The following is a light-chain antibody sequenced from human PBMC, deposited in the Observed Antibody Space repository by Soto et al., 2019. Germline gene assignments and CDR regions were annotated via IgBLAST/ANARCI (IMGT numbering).Light chain of an antibody. CDR3: QQRSNRPQIT. J-gene: IGKJ5*01. CDR1: QSVSDY. CDR2: DSS. Sequence: EIVWSQSASTVSLSPGESATLSCRASQSVSDYLAWYQPKPGQDPRLLIYDSSTRATGIPARFSGSGSGTDFTLTISILEPDDCGDYYFQQRSNRPQITLGEGALLE. V-gene: IGKV3-11*01.